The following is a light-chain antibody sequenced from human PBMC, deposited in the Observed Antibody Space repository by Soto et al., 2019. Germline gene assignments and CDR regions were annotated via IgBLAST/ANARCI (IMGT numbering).Light chain of an antibody. V-gene: IGLV1-40*01. CDR3: QSFDSSLSVV. Sequence: QAVVTQPPSVSGAPGQRVTISCTGSSSNIGAGYDVHWYQHLPGTAPKLLIYGNNNRPSGVPDRFSGSKSGTSASLAITGLQAEDETHYYCQSFDSSLSVVFGGGTKVTVL. J-gene: IGLJ2*01. CDR1: SSNIGAGYD. CDR2: GNN.